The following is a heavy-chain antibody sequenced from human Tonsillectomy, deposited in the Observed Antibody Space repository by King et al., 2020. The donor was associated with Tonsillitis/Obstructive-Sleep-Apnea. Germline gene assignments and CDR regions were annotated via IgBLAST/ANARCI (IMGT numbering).Heavy chain of an antibody. Sequence: VQLVGSGGGVVQPGRSLRLSCAASGFTFSSYAMHWVRQAPGKGLEWVAVISYDGSNKYYADSVKGRFTISRDNSKNTLYLQMNSLRAEDTAVYYCARNGGDYVWGSYRDMDVWGKGTTVTVSS. CDR3: ARNGGDYVWGSYRDMDV. D-gene: IGHD3-16*02. CDR1: GFTFSSYA. J-gene: IGHJ6*03. V-gene: IGHV3-30*01. CDR2: ISYDGSNK.